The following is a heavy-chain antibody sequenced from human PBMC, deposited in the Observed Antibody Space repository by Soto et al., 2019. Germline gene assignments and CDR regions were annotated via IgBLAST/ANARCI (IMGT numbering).Heavy chain of an antibody. Sequence: QVQLVESGGGVVQPGRSLRLSCAASGFTFSSYAMHWVRQAPGKGLEWVAVISYDGSNKYYADSVKGRFTISRDNSKNPLYLQMNSLRAEDTAVYYCARDGAHGRASEYYGMDVWGQGTTVTVSS. D-gene: IGHD3-16*01. CDR2: ISYDGSNK. CDR3: ARDGAHGRASEYYGMDV. CDR1: GFTFSSYA. J-gene: IGHJ6*02. V-gene: IGHV3-30-3*01.